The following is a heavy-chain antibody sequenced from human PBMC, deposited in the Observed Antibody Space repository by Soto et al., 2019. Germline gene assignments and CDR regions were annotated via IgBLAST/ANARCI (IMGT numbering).Heavy chain of an antibody. Sequence: QVQLQESGPGLVKPSGTLSLTCAVSGGSISSSNWWSWVRQPPGKGLEWIGEIYHSGSTNYNPSLKSRVTLSVDKSKSQFSLKLGSVTAADTAVYYCARVFIAVALYYFDYWGQGTLVTVSS. CDR2: IYHSGST. CDR3: ARVFIAVALYYFDY. D-gene: IGHD6-19*01. CDR1: GGSISSSNW. V-gene: IGHV4-4*02. J-gene: IGHJ4*02.